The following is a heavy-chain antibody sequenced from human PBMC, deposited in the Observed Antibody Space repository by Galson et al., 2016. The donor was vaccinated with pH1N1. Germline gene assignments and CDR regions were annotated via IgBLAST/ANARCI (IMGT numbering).Heavy chain of an antibody. V-gene: IGHV2-70*01. CDR3: ARLDYGDYSGYFDS. J-gene: IGHJ4*01. D-gene: IGHD4-17*01. CDR2: IDRDDDK. CDR1: GFSLSTSGMC. Sequence: PALVKPTQTLTLTCTFSGFSLSTSGMCVSWIRQPPGKALEWLALIDRDDDKYYSTSLKTRLTISKDTFKNQVVLTMTNMDPVDTATYYCARLDYGDYSGYFDSWGHGTPVTVSS.